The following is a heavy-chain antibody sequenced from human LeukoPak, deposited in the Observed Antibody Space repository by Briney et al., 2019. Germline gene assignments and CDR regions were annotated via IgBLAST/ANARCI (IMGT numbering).Heavy chain of an antibody. CDR3: AKRVVAATSKTDY. CDR1: GFTFDDYA. Sequence: GRSLRLSCAASGFTFDDYAMHWVRQAPGKGLEWVSGISWNSGSIGYADSVKGRFTISRDNAKNSLYLQMNSLRAEDTALYYCAKRVVAATSKTDYWGQGTLVTVSS. J-gene: IGHJ4*02. D-gene: IGHD2-15*01. CDR2: ISWNSGSI. V-gene: IGHV3-9*01.